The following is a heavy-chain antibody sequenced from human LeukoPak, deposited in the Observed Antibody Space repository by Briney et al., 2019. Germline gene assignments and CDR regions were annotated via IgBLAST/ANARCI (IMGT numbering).Heavy chain of an antibody. J-gene: IGHJ4*02. V-gene: IGHV3-9*01. CDR3: AKDSTTMVRGVIAYYFDY. D-gene: IGHD3-10*01. Sequence: GGSLRLSCAASGFTFDGYAMHWVRQAPGKGLEWVSGINWNSGTIGYADSAKGRFTISRDNSKNTLYLQMNSLRAEDTAVYYCAKDSTTMVRGVIAYYFDYWGQGTLVTVSS. CDR1: GFTFDGYA. CDR2: INWNSGTI.